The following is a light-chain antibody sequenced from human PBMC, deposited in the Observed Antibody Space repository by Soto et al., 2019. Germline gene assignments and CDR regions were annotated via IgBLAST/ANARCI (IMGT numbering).Light chain of an antibody. J-gene: IGKJ1*01. CDR2: GAS. CDR1: QSVSST. V-gene: IGKV3-15*01. CDR3: HQYNNCPPCT. Sequence: EIVMTQSPATLSVSPGKRATLSCRASQSVSSTLAWYQQKPCHAPRLLIYGASTRATGILSRFSGSGSGTEFTLPISSLQSQDFSVYYCHQYNNCPPCTFGQGTRVEIK.